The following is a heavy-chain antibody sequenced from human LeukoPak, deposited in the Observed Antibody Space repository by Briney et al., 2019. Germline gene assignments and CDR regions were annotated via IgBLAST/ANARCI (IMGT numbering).Heavy chain of an antibody. D-gene: IGHD2-15*01. Sequence: SETLSLTCTVSGGSLSSYYWSWIRQPPGKGLEWIGYIYYSGSTNYNPSLKSRVTISVDTSKNQFSLKLSSVTAADTAVYYCARDLSPRYCSGGSCYYGMDVWGQGTTVTVSS. V-gene: IGHV4-59*01. J-gene: IGHJ6*02. CDR2: IYYSGST. CDR3: ARDLSPRYCSGGSCYYGMDV. CDR1: GGSLSSYY.